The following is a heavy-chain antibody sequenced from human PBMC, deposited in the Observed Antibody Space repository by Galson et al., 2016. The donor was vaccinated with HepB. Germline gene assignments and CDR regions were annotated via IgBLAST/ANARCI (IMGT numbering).Heavy chain of an antibody. CDR2: INPKSGGT. V-gene: IGHV1-2*02. J-gene: IGHJ4*02. D-gene: IGHD5-24*01. CDR1: QYSFTDYY. CDR3: SRGLRNGYDFDY. Sequence: SVKVSCKASQYSFTDYYIHWVRQAPGQGPEWMGWINPKSGGTKYAQRFQGRVTMTRDTSITTAYMELSRLRSDDTAVYYCSRGLRNGYDFDYWGQGTLVTVSS.